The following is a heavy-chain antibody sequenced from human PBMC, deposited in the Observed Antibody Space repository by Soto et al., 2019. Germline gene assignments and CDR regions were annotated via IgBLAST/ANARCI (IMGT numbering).Heavy chain of an antibody. CDR1: GFXFNSYS. J-gene: IGHJ4*02. CDR2: INSGSTSV. Sequence: EVQLVESGGGLVQPGGSLRLSCVASGFXFNSYSMNWVRQAPGKGLEWISYINSGSTSVFYADSVKGRFTISRDNAKNSLYLQMNSLRAEDTAVYYCTSSASPDAYWGQGTLVTVSS. V-gene: IGHV3-48*01. CDR3: TSSASPDAY. D-gene: IGHD1-26*01.